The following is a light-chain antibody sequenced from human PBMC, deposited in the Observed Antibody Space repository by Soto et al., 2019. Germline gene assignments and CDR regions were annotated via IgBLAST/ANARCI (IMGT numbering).Light chain of an antibody. CDR2: GAT. V-gene: IGKV3-15*01. CDR3: QQYNNWKT. Sequence: EIVMTQSPATLSVSPGERATLSCRASQSVSSNLAWYQQKPGQAPSLLIYGATTRATGIPGRFSGSGSGTEFTLTISSLQSEDTAVYYCQQYNNWKTFGQGTKVEIK. CDR1: QSVSSN. J-gene: IGKJ1*01.